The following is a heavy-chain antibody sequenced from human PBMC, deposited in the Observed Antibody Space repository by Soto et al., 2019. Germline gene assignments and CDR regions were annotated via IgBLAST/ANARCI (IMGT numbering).Heavy chain of an antibody. CDR1: GGTFSSYA. Sequence: SVKISCKASGGTFSSYAISWVRQAPGQGLEWMGGIIPIFGTANYAQKFQGRVTITADKSTSTAYMELSSLRSEDTAVYYCAILESFYDFWSGYYPPNYYYYYGMDVWGQGTTVTVSS. CDR3: AILESFYDFWSGYYPPNYYYYYGMDV. J-gene: IGHJ6*02. CDR2: IIPIFGTA. D-gene: IGHD3-3*01. V-gene: IGHV1-69*06.